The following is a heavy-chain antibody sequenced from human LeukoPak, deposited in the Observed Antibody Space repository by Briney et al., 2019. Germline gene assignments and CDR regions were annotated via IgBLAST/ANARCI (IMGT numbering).Heavy chain of an antibody. CDR3: AKHAGNWGSYIDY. J-gene: IGHJ4*02. CDR1: GFTFNTYA. Sequence: GGSLRLSCAASGFTFNTYAMSWVRQAPGKGLDWVSAISGTGGSTYYADSVKSRFTISRDNSKNTLYLQMNSLRAEDTAVYYCAKHAGNWGSYIDYWGQGTLVTVSS. CDR2: ISGTGGST. V-gene: IGHV3-23*01. D-gene: IGHD3-16*01.